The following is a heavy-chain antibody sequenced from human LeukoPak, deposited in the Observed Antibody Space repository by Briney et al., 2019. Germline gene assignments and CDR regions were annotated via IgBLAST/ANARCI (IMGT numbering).Heavy chain of an antibody. V-gene: IGHV4-31*03. CDR2: IYYSGST. CDR3: AGESCSSTSCYGRVDYYYYGMDV. D-gene: IGHD2-2*01. Sequence: PPETLSLTCTVSGGSISSGGYYWSWIRQHPGKGLEWIGYIYYSGSTYYNPSLKSRVTISVDTSKNQFSLKLSSVTAADTAVYYCAGESCSSTSCYGRVDYYYYGMDVWGKGTTVTVSS. J-gene: IGHJ6*04. CDR1: GGSISSGGYY.